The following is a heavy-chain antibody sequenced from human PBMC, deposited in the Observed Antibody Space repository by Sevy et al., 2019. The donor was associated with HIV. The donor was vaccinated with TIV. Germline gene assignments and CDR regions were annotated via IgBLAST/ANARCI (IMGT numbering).Heavy chain of an antibody. D-gene: IGHD4-17*01. CDR2: ISNSGTTI. CDR1: GFTFSSYE. Sequence: GGSLRLSCVASGFTFSSYEMNWVRQAPGKGLVWVSYISNSGTTISYSDSVKGRFTISRDNARNSLYLQMNSLRAEDTAVYYCARDLPPSATTVAHFDCWGQGTLVTVSS. CDR3: ARDLPPSATTVAHFDC. V-gene: IGHV3-48*03. J-gene: IGHJ4*02.